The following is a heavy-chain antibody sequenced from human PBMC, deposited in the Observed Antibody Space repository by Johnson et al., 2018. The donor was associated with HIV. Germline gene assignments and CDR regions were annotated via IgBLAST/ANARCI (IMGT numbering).Heavy chain of an antibody. J-gene: IGHJ3*02. CDR2: ITWNGAPP. D-gene: IGHD2-15*01. V-gene: IGHV3-20*04. CDR3: ANSLLLDAFNI. CDR1: GFGFDEYD. Sequence: VQLVESGGGVARPGGSLRLSCEASGFGFDEYDMSWVRQAPGKGLEWVSGITWNGAPPGSADSVKGRFTISRDNAKNFLYLQMNSLRDEDTAVYYCANSLLLDAFNIWGQGTMVTVSS.